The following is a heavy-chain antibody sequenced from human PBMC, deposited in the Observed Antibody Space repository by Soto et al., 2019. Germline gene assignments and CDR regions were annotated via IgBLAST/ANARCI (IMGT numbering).Heavy chain of an antibody. J-gene: IGHJ6*02. D-gene: IGHD2-15*01. CDR2: IIPIFGTA. Sequence: QVQLVQSGAEVKKPGSSVKVSCKASGGTFSSYAISWVRQAPGQGLEWMGGIIPIFGTANYAQKFQGRVTITADESTSTGYMELSSLRAEDTAVYYCASWNHPGYCSGGSCYATYYYGMDVWGQGTTVTVS. CDR3: ASWNHPGYCSGGSCYATYYYGMDV. V-gene: IGHV1-69*01. CDR1: GGTFSSYA.